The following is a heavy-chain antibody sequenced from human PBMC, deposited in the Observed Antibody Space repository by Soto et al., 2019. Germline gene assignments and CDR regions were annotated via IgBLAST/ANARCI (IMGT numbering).Heavy chain of an antibody. CDR3: ARDTTTFPYYYGMDV. V-gene: IGHV1-69*08. CDR2: IIPLLAMT. J-gene: IGHJ6*02. CDR1: RGTFSKYN. D-gene: IGHD4-4*01. Sequence: QDQLVQSGAEVKKPGSSVKVSCETSRGTFSKYNINWVRQAPGQGLEWMGRIIPLLAMTTYAQKFQGRVTIAADRFTSTVYMELTSLRSEDTAVYYCARDTTTFPYYYGMDVWGQGTTVTVSS.